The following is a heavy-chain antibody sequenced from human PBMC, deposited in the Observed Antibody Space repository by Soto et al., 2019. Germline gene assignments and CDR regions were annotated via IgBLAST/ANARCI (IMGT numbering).Heavy chain of an antibody. CDR2: IYPGDSDT. CDR1: GYSFTSYW. J-gene: IGHJ4*02. Sequence: PGESLKISCKGSGYSFTSYWIGWVRQMPGKGLEWMGIIYPGDSDTRYSPSFQGQVTISADKSISTAYLQWSSLKASDTAMYYYARVRLYGTSNNFFDYWGQGTLVTVSS. D-gene: IGHD4-17*01. CDR3: ARVRLYGTSNNFFDY. V-gene: IGHV5-51*01.